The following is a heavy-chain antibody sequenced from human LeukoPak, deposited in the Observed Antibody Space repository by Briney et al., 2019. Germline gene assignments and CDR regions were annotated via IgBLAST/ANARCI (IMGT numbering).Heavy chain of an antibody. Sequence: GRSLRLSCAASGFTFDDYAMHWVRQAPGKGLEWVSSITWNSGSIDYADSVKGRFTISRDNAKNSLYLQMNSLRAEDMALYYCAKGTVSSGHYWAFEYWGQGTLVTVSS. D-gene: IGHD3-22*01. CDR3: AKGTVSSGHYWAFEY. CDR1: GFTFDDYA. V-gene: IGHV3-9*03. CDR2: ITWNSGSI. J-gene: IGHJ4*02.